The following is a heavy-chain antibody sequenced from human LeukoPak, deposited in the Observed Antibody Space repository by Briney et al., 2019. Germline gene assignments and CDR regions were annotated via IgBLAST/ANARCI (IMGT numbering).Heavy chain of an antibody. CDR1: GFTFSSYA. CDR3: AKPPYCSSASCWGPFDY. D-gene: IGHD2-2*01. Sequence: GGSLRLSCAASGFTFSSYAMSWVRQAPGKGLEWVSAISGSGGSTYYAESAKGRLTISRDNSKNTLYLQMNSLRAEDTAVYYCAKPPYCSSASCWGPFDYWGQGTLVTVSS. J-gene: IGHJ4*02. V-gene: IGHV3-23*01. CDR2: ISGSGGST.